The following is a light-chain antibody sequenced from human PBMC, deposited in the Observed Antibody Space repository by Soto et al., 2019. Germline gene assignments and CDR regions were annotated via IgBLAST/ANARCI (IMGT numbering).Light chain of an antibody. CDR2: KAS. V-gene: IGKV1-5*03. J-gene: IGKJ1*01. CDR3: QQYNSYWT. CDR1: QSVSDW. Sequence: DMQMTQSPSTLSASVGDRVTITCRASQSVSDWLAWYQQKPGKAPKLLIYKASSLESGVPSRFSGSGPGTEFTLTISSLQPDDFATYYCQQYNSYWTFGQGTKV.